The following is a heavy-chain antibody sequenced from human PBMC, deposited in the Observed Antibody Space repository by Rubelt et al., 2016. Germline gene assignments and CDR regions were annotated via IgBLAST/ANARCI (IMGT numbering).Heavy chain of an antibody. CDR1: GFTFSSYA. V-gene: IGHV3-64D*06. CDR3: VKVTAGYSYGYGDY. D-gene: IGHD5-18*01. J-gene: IGHJ4*02. Sequence: EVQLVESGGGLVQPGGSLRLSCAASGFTFSSYAMHWVRQAPGKGLEFVSAITSSGGTTYYADSVKGRFTISRDNSKNTLYLQMISLRAEDTAVYYCVKVTAGYSYGYGDYWGQGTLVTVSS. CDR2: ITSSGGTT.